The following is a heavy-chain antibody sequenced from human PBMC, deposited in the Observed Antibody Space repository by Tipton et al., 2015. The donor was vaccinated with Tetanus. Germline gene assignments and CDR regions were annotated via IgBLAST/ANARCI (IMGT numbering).Heavy chain of an antibody. CDR1: GGSIIVSNFY. CDR3: ARQPISSGYRLFDY. Sequence: TLSLTCRVSGGSIIVSNFYSGWIRQPPGKGLEWVGGIHFTGGTYLNPSLKSRVTISVDTSKNQFSLNLTSVTAADTTLYYCARQPISSGYRLFDYWGQGTLVTVSS. J-gene: IGHJ4*02. CDR2: IHFTGGT. D-gene: IGHD5-12*01. V-gene: IGHV4-39*01.